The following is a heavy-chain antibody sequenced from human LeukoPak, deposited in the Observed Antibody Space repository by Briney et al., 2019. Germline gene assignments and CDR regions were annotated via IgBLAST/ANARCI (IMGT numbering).Heavy chain of an antibody. CDR1: GFTFSTYW. Sequence: GGSLRLSCAASGFTFSTYWMSWVRQAPGKGLEWVANIHQDGNEKYYADSVKGRFTISRDNAKNSLYLQMNSLRAEDTAVYYCARGDKFSGDYWGQGTLVTVSS. D-gene: IGHD2-15*01. J-gene: IGHJ4*02. CDR3: ARGDKFSGDY. CDR2: IHQDGNEK. V-gene: IGHV3-7*04.